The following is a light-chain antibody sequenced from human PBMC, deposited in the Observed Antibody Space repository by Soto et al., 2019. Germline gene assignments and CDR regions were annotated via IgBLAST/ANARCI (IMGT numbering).Light chain of an antibody. CDR3: QHYDNWPFT. CDR2: GAS. CDR1: QSVSSK. V-gene: IGKV3-15*01. Sequence: EVVMTQSPATLSVSPGEGATLSCRASQSVSSKLAWYQQKPGQAPRLLIYGASTTATGIPSRFSGSESGTEFALTISSLQSEDFAVYYCQHYDNWPFTFGPGTKVDIK. J-gene: IGKJ3*01.